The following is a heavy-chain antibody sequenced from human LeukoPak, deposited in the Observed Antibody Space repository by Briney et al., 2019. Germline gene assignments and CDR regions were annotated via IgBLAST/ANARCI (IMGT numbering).Heavy chain of an antibody. Sequence: SETLSLTCTVSGGSISSYYWSWIRQPAGKGLEWIGRIYTSGSTNYNPSLKSRVTMSVDTSKNQFSLKLSSVTAADTAVYYCARGAVWFGEKRSVDAFDIWGQGTMVTVSS. D-gene: IGHD3-10*01. CDR3: ARGAVWFGEKRSVDAFDI. CDR2: IYTSGST. CDR1: GGSISSYY. J-gene: IGHJ3*02. V-gene: IGHV4-4*07.